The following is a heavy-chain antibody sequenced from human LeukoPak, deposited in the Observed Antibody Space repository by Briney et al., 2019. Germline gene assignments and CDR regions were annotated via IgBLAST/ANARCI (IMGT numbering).Heavy chain of an antibody. Sequence: GGSLRLSCASSGFTFNNYAMTWLRQAPGKGLESVSSITASGGSTYCADSVKGRFTISRDNSKNTLYLQMSSLRAEDTAVYYCARDYPTSGIVTIFDYWGQGTLVTVSS. J-gene: IGHJ4*02. CDR2: ITASGGST. D-gene: IGHD1-1*01. V-gene: IGHV3-23*01. CDR1: GFTFNNYA. CDR3: ARDYPTSGIVTIFDY.